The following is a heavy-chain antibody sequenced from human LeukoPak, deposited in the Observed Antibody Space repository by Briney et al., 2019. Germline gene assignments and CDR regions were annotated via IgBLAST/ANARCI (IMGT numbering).Heavy chain of an antibody. D-gene: IGHD3-22*01. Sequence: ASVKVSSKASGYTFTGHYMHWVRQAPGQGLEWMGWINPNSGGTNFAQKFQGRVTITRDTSISTAYMVLSRLRSDDTAVYYCARETERVGYYYDSSAYYYVGNPLDYWGQGTLVTVSS. J-gene: IGHJ4*02. V-gene: IGHV1-2*02. CDR3: ARETERVGYYYDSSAYYYVGNPLDY. CDR1: GYTFTGHY. CDR2: INPNSGGT.